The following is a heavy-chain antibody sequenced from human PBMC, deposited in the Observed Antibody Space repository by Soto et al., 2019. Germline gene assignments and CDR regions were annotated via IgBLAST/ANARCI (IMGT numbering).Heavy chain of an antibody. D-gene: IGHD6-6*01. CDR1: GGAVSSSSYY. Sequence: SETLSLTCSVSGGAVSSSSYYWGWIRQPPGKGLEWIGNIYHSGTSYYNPSVKSRVTISVDTSKNQFSLKLRSMSPADTAVYYCARVGGLAARTFDYWGPGTLVTVSS. J-gene: IGHJ4*02. V-gene: IGHV4-39*07. CDR3: ARVGGLAARTFDY. CDR2: IYHSGTS.